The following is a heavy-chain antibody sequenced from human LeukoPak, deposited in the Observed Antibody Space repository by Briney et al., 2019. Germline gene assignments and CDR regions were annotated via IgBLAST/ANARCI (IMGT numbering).Heavy chain of an antibody. CDR2: IYTSGST. CDR3: ARLGGSSWYFDY. Sequence: SETLSLTCIVSGGSISSGSYYWSWIRQPAGKGLEWIGRIYTSGSTYYNPSLKSRVTISVDTSKNQFSLKLSSVTAADTAVYYCARLGGSSWYFDYWGQGTLVTVSS. CDR1: GGSISSGSYY. V-gene: IGHV4-61*02. D-gene: IGHD6-13*01. J-gene: IGHJ4*02.